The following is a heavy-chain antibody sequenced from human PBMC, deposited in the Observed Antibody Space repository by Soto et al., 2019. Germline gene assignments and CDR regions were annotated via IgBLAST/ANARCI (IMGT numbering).Heavy chain of an antibody. CDR1: GFIFSDHA. D-gene: IGHD1-7*01. CDR2: ISENGDST. V-gene: IGHV3-23*01. CDR3: AKEELGQFTSFDP. Sequence: EVQLLESGGGLIQPGGSLKISCAAAGFIFSDHAMSWVRQAPGKGLEWVAAISENGDSTYYADSVKGRFTISRDNSKNTIFLQMNSMRAEDTAKYYCAKEELGQFTSFDPWCQGTLVTVSS. J-gene: IGHJ5*02.